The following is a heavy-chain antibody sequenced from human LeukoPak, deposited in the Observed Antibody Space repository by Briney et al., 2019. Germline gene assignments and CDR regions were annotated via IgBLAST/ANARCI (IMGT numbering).Heavy chain of an antibody. V-gene: IGHV4-34*01. D-gene: IGHD4-17*01. Sequence: PSETLSLTCAVYGGSFSGYYWSWIRQPPGKGLEWIGEINHSGSTNYNPSLKSRVTISVDTSKNQFSLKLSSVTAADTAVYYCARRRLRPSIDYWGQGTLVTVSS. CDR1: GGSFSGYY. CDR2: INHSGST. J-gene: IGHJ4*02. CDR3: ARRRLRPSIDY.